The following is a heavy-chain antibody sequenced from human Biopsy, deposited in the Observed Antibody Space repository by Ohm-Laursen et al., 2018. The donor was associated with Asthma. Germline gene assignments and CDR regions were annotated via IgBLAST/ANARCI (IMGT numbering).Heavy chain of an antibody. CDR3: ARGDSSNWSHYYFDY. CDR1: GFTVSTNG. CDR2: IYSGGGT. V-gene: IGHV3-53*01. J-gene: IGHJ4*02. Sequence: SLRLSCAAAGFTVSTNGLSWVRQPPGKGREWVSVIYSGGGTYYADSVQGRVTISRYNSKNTLSLQMHSLRAEDTAGYYCARGDSSNWSHYYFDYWGQGTLVTVSS. D-gene: IGHD3-22*01.